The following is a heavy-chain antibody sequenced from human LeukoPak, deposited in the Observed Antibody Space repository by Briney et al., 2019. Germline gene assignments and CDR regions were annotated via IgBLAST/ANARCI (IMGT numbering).Heavy chain of an antibody. D-gene: IGHD3-22*01. CDR1: GGFSSSYY. Sequence: SETLSLTCTVSGGFSSSYYWSWIRQPAGKGLEWIGRIYTSDSTNYNPSLKSRVTMSVDTSKNQFSLKLSSVTAADTAVYYCARRRLTGSGYYNWFDPWGQGTLVTVSS. CDR2: IYTSDST. CDR3: ARRRLTGSGYYNWFDP. J-gene: IGHJ5*02. V-gene: IGHV4-4*07.